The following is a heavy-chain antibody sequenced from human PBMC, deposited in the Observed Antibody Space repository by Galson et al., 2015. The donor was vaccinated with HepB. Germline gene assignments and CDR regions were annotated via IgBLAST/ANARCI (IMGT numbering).Heavy chain of an antibody. V-gene: IGHV3-30*18. CDR2: ISYDGSNK. CDR3: AKGKRAAARLDAFDI. CDR1: GFTFSSYG. J-gene: IGHJ3*02. D-gene: IGHD6-13*01. Sequence: SLRLSCAASGFTFSSYGMHWVRQAPGKGLEWVAVISYDGSNKYYADSVKGRFTISRDNSKNTLYLQMNSLRAEDTAVYYCAKGKRAAARLDAFDIWGQGTMVTVSS.